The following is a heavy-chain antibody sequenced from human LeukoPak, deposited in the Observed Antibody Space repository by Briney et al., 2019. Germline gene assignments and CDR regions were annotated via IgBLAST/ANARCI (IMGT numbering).Heavy chain of an antibody. CDR3: ARDRGCSSFDP. V-gene: IGHV3-74*01. Sequence: GGSLRLSCAASGFTLSTYWMHWVRQAPGKGLVWVSRINNDGSTPSYADSVKGRFTISRDNAKNTLYLQMSSLRVEDTAMYYCARDRGCSSFDPWGQGTLVTVSS. D-gene: IGHD5-18*01. CDR2: INNDGSTP. CDR1: GFTLSTYW. J-gene: IGHJ5*02.